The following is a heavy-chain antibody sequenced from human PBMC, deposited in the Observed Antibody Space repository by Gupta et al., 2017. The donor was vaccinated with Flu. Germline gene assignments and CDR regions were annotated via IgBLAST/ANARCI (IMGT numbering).Heavy chain of an antibody. Sequence: EVQLVESGGGLVKPGGSLRLSCAASGFTFNTYTFSWVRQAPGRGLEWLSLISSSSRYIYYADSVKGRFSISRDNAKNSLYLQMKSLRAEDTAVYFCARAISPGSDLWSGSLDSWGQGTLVTVSS. CDR1: GFTFNTYT. J-gene: IGHJ4*02. CDR3: ARAISPGSDLWSGSLDS. CDR2: ISSSSRYI. V-gene: IGHV3-21*02. D-gene: IGHD3-3*01.